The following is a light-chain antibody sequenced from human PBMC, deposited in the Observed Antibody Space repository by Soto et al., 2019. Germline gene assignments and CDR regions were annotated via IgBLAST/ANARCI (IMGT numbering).Light chain of an antibody. Sequence: EIVLTQSPCTLSLSPGERASFSCRTSENVLRNFLGWYQQRPGQAPRLLIYGTSNRAPGIPERFIGSGSGTDFTLTITRLEPEDSDFYYCHHYGRSLWTFGGGTKVDIK. V-gene: IGKV3-20*01. CDR2: GTS. J-gene: IGKJ4*02. CDR3: HHYGRSLWT. CDR1: ENVLRNF.